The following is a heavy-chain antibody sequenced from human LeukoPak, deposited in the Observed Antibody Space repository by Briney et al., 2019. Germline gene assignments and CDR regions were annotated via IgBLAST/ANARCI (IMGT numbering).Heavy chain of an antibody. D-gene: IGHD5-18*01. CDR2: IKGDGSAK. CDR3: ARDRGWIQHDI. CDR1: GFAFSDSW. J-gene: IGHJ3*02. V-gene: IGHV3-7*01. Sequence: GGSLRLSCAASGFAFSDSWMTWIRQAPGKGLEWVAFIKGDGSAKKYVDSVRGRFTISRDNAKNSLFLQMNSLRAEDTAVYYCARDRGWIQHDIWGQGTMVTVSS.